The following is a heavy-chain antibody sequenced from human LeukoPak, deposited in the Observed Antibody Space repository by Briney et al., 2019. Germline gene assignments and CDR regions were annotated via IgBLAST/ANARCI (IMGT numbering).Heavy chain of an antibody. CDR2: ISYGGSNK. CDR3: ARDGPRPYSSSWYDYYYYYGMDV. D-gene: IGHD6-13*01. V-gene: IGHV3-30-3*01. J-gene: IGHJ6*02. Sequence: GGSLRLSCAASGFTFSSYAMHWVPQAPGKGREGVAVISYGGSNKYSADSVKGRFTIYRDNSKNTLYLQMNSMRAEDTAVYYCARDGPRPYSSSWYDYYYYYGMDVWGQGTTVTVSS. CDR1: GFTFSSYA.